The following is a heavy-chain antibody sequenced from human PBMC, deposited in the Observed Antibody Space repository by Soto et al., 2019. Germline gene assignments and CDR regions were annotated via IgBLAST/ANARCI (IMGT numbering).Heavy chain of an antibody. V-gene: IGHV4-31*03. Sequence: SATLSLTCTVSGGSISSGGYYWSWIRQHPGKGLEWIGYIYYSGSTYYNPSLKSRVTISVDTSKNQFSLKLSSVTAEDTELYYCARGSHCSGGSCYPDRTCYYGMDVWGQGNTVTVYS. CDR1: GGSISSGGYY. CDR2: IYYSGST. CDR3: ARGSHCSGGSCYPDRTCYYGMDV. J-gene: IGHJ6*02. D-gene: IGHD2-15*01.